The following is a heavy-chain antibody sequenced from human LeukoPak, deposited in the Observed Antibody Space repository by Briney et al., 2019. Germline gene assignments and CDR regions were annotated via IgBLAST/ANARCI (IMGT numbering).Heavy chain of an antibody. D-gene: IGHD3-22*01. J-gene: IGHJ4*02. V-gene: IGHV4-34*01. CDR1: GGSFSGYY. CDR2: INHSGST. Sequence: SETLSLTCAVYGGSFSGYYWSWIRQPPGKGLEWIGVINHSGSTNYNPSLKSRVTISVDTSKNQFSLKLSSVTAADTAVYYCARGRGYYDSSGYYYRPLFDYWGQGTLVTVSS. CDR3: ARGRGYYDSSGYYYRPLFDY.